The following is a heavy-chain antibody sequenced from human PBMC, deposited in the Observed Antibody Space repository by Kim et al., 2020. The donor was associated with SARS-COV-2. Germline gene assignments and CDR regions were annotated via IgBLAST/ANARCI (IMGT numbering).Heavy chain of an antibody. Sequence: ASVKGRFTISRDSYKNTLYLQMNSLTAGDTALYYCARTRSCSSSSCYVDYWGRGTLVTVSS. V-gene: IGHV3-23*01. D-gene: IGHD2-2*01. J-gene: IGHJ4*02. CDR3: ARTRSCSSSSCYVDY.